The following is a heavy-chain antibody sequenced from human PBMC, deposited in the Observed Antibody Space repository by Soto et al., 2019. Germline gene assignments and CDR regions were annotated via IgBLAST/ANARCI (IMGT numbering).Heavy chain of an antibody. CDR1: GFTSSNYA. V-gene: IGHV3-23*01. D-gene: IGHD2-15*01. CDR3: AKDRHGGYCSGTNRYLVR. CDR2: ISATGIST. Sequence: EVQLLESGGGLVQPGGSLRLTCAGSGFTSSNYAMSWVRQAPGKGLEWVSGISATGISTYYADYVKGRFTISRDNSKNMLYLQMNSLRAEDTAVYYCAKDRHGGYCSGTNRYLVRWGRGTLVTVSS. J-gene: IGHJ4*02.